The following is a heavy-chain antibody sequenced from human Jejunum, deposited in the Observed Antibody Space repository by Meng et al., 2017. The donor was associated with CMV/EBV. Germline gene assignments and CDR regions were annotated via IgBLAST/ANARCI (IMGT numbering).Heavy chain of an antibody. CDR1: GFTFSDYA. J-gene: IGHJ4*02. D-gene: IGHD3-3*01. CDR3: AKTDYDFWSGYPDY. CDR2: ISGGGTYS. Sequence: GFTFSDYAMTWVRQAPGKGLEWVAAISGGGTYSYHADSVKGRFTISRDNSKNTLYLQMNSLRAEDTAVYYCAKTDYDFWSGYPDYWGQGTLVTVSS. V-gene: IGHV3-23*01.